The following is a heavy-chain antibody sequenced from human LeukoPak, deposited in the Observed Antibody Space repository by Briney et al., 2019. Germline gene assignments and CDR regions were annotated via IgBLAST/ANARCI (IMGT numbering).Heavy chain of an antibody. CDR1: GGSFSGYY. CDR3: ARGYFAHDY. D-gene: IGHD3-9*01. V-gene: IGHV4-34*01. CDR2: INHSGST. J-gene: IGHJ4*02. Sequence: PSETLSLTCAVYGGSFSGYYWSWIRQPPGKGLECIGEINHSGSTNYNPSLKSLVTISVDTSKNQFSLKLSSVTAADTAVYYCARGYFAHDYWGQGTLVTVSS.